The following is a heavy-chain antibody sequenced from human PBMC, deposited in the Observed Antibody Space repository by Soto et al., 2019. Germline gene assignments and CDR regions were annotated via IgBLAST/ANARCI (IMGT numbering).Heavy chain of an antibody. CDR1: GYTFTSYY. V-gene: IGHV1-46*01. D-gene: IGHD5-18*01. J-gene: IGHJ4*02. CDR2: INPSGGST. Sequence: ASVKVSCKASGYTFTSYYVHWVRQAPGQGLEWMGIINPSGGSTSYAQKFQGRVTMTRDTSTSTVYMELSSLRSEDTAVYYCARGIQLWPITYYFDYWGQGTLVTVSS. CDR3: ARGIQLWPITYYFDY.